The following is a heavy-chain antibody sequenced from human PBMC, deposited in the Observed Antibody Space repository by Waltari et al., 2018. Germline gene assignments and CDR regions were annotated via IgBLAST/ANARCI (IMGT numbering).Heavy chain of an antibody. J-gene: IGHJ4*02. V-gene: IGHV3-21*01. CDR2: ISSSSRDI. D-gene: IGHD6-13*01. Sequence: EVQLVESGGGLVKPGGSLRLSCAASGFTFSSYSMNWVRQAPGKGLEWVSSISSSSRDIYYADAVKGRFTISGDNAKNSLYLQMNSLRAEDTAVYYWARDPKSQAAAGDWGQGTLVTVSS. CDR1: GFTFSSYS. CDR3: ARDPKSQAAAGD.